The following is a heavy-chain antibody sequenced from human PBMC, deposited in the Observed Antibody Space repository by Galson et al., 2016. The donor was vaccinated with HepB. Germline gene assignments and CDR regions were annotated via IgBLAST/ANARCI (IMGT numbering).Heavy chain of an antibody. CDR1: GFTFSMFW. J-gene: IGHJ4*02. Sequence: SLRLSCAASGFTFSMFWVSWVRQAPGKGLQWVSLIYSGGNTDYADSVKGRFTISRDNSRNTLYLHMNSLRVEDTAVYYCARDPGGGPTHGYWGQGTLVTVSS. D-gene: IGHD3-16*01. CDR2: IYSGGNT. V-gene: IGHV3-66*01. CDR3: ARDPGGGPTHGY.